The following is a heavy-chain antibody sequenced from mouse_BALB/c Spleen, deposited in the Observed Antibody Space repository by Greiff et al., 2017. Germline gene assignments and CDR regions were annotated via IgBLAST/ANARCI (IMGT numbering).Heavy chain of an antibody. Sequence: EVKLQESGPGLVKPSQSLSLTCTVTGYSITSDYAWNWIRQFPGNKLEWMGYISYSGSTSYNPSLKSRISITRHTSKNQFFLQLNSVTTEDTATYYCARGEVATRGYYFDYWGQGTTLTVSS. CDR1: GYSITSDYA. D-gene: IGHD1-1*01. J-gene: IGHJ2*01. CDR3: ARGEVATRGYYFDY. CDR2: ISYSGST. V-gene: IGHV3-2*02.